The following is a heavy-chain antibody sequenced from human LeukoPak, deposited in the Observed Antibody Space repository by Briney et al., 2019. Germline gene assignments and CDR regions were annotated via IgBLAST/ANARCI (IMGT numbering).Heavy chain of an antibody. J-gene: IGHJ4*02. CDR2: IYHSGST. V-gene: IGHV4-30-2*01. CDR3: ARGKRRVPAASFDY. CDR1: GGSISSGGYS. D-gene: IGHD2-2*01. Sequence: SQTLSLTCAVSGGSISSGGYSWSWIRQPPGKGLEWIGYIYHSGSTYYNPSLKSRVTISVDRSKNQFSLKLSSVTAADTAVYYCARGKRRVPAASFDYWGQGTLVTVSS.